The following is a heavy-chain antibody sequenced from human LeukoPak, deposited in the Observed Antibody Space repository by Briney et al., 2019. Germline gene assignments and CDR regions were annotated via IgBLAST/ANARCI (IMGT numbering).Heavy chain of an antibody. CDR1: GYTFTGYY. V-gene: IGHV1-2*02. CDR3: ARDLFRVEQQLLDWFDP. Sequence: ASVKVSCKASGYTFTGYYMHWVRQAPGQGLEWMGWINPNSGGTNYAQKFQGRVTMTRDTSTSTVYMELSSLRSEDTAVYYCARDLFRVEQQLLDWFDPWGQGTLVTVSS. CDR2: INPNSGGT. J-gene: IGHJ5*02. D-gene: IGHD6-13*01.